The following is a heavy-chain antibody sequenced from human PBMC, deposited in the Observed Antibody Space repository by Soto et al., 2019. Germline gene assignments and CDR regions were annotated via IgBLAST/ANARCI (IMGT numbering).Heavy chain of an antibody. D-gene: IGHD1-26*01. CDR3: ARGGSGNYFNYFDY. CDR1: GFTFRSYW. J-gene: IGHJ4*02. V-gene: IGHV3-74*01. CDR2: ISNDGSSP. Sequence: PGGSLRLSCAASGFTFRSYWMHWVRQAPGKGLVWVSHISNDGSSPNYEDSVKGRFTISRDNAKDTLYLQMNGLRAEDTAVYYCARGGSGNYFNYFDYWGQGTPVTVSS.